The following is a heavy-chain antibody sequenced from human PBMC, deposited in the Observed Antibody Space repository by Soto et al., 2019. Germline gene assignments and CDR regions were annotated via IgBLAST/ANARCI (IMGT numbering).Heavy chain of an antibody. CDR1: GYTFTSYA. D-gene: IGHD6-19*01. CDR2: INAGNGNT. V-gene: IGHV1-3*01. Sequence: QVQLVQSGAEVKKPGASVKVSCKASGYTFTSYAMHWVRQAPGQRLEWMGWINAGNGNTKYSQKFQGRVTITRDTSASTAYMELSRLRSEDTAVYYCAGHFGYSSGWYLDYWGQGNLVTVSA. J-gene: IGHJ4*02. CDR3: AGHFGYSSGWYLDY.